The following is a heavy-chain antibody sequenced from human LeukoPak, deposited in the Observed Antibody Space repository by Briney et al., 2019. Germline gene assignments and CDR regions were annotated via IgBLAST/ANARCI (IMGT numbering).Heavy chain of an antibody. V-gene: IGHV1-8*01. J-gene: IGHJ5*02. CDR1: GYTFTSYD. CDR3: ARVLLVPTRYFDWSRAYDP. Sequence: ASAKVSCKASGYTFTSYDINWGRQATGQGLEWMGGMNPNSVNTRKPQKFQRRDTMTRNTSISTAYMQLSSLRSESAAVYYCARVLLVPTRYFDWSRAYDPWGQGILVTVSS. D-gene: IGHD3-9*01. CDR2: MNPNSVNT.